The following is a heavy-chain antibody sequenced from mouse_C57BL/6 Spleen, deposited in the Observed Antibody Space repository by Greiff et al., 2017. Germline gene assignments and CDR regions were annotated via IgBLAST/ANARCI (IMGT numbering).Heavy chain of an antibody. D-gene: IGHD1-1*01. CDR3: ARPPHYYGSSWYFDV. CDR2: IDPSDSET. V-gene: IGHV1-52*01. Sequence: QVQLQQPGAELVRPGSSVKLSCKASGYTFTSYWMHWVKQRPIQGLEWIGNIDPSDSETHYNQKFKDKATLTVDKSSSTAYMQLSSLTSEDSAVYYCARPPHYYGSSWYFDVWGTGTTVTVSS. CDR1: GYTFTSYW. J-gene: IGHJ1*03.